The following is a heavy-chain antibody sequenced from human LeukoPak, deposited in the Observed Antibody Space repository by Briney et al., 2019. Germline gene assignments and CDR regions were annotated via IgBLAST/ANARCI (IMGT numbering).Heavy chain of an antibody. J-gene: IGHJ4*02. CDR3: ARDRSGSYYPY. Sequence: ASVKASCKASGYTFTGYYMHWVRQAPGQGLEWMGWINPNSGGTNYAQKFQGKVTMTRDTSISTAYMELSRLRSDDTAVYYCARDRSGSYYPYWGQGTLVTVSS. CDR2: INPNSGGT. CDR1: GYTFTGYY. D-gene: IGHD1-26*01. V-gene: IGHV1-2*02.